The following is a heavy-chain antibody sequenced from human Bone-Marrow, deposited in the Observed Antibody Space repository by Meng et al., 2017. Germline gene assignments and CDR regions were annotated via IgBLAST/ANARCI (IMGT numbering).Heavy chain of an antibody. J-gene: IGHJ4*02. CDR2: IYYSGST. CDR3: ARDTYYYDSVTQPFD. Sequence: QVQLQESGPGLVKPSQTLSLTCSVSGDSISSGDYYWSWIRQPPGKGLEWIGYIYYSGSTYYNPSLKSRVSISADTSKNQFSLKLSSVTAADTAVYYCARDTYYYDSVTQPFDWGQGTLVTVSS. CDR1: GDSISSGDYY. D-gene: IGHD3-22*01. V-gene: IGHV4-30-4*01.